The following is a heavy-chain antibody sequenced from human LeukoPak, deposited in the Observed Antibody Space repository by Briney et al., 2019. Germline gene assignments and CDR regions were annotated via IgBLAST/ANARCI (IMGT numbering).Heavy chain of an antibody. Sequence: GGSLRLSCSASGFTLSSYAMHWVRQAPGKGLEYVSAISSNGGSTYYADSVKGRFTISRDNSKNTLYLQMSSLRAEDTAVYYCVKAVSTTGTSRGYYYYGMDVWGKGTTVTVSS. D-gene: IGHD1-1*01. CDR2: ISSNGGST. CDR1: GFTLSSYA. CDR3: VKAVSTTGTSRGYYYYGMDV. V-gene: IGHV3-64D*06. J-gene: IGHJ6*04.